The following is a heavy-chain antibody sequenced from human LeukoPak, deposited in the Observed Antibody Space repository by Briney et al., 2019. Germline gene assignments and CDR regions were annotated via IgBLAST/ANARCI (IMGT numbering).Heavy chain of an antibody. CDR3: ARDFSSWYYFDY. Sequence: GGSLRLSCAASGFTFSSYSVNWVRQAPGKGLEWVSSISSSSSYIYYADSVKGRFTISRDNAKNSLYLQMNSLRAEDTAVYYCARDFSSWYYFDYWGQGTLVTVSS. J-gene: IGHJ4*02. CDR2: ISSSSSYI. V-gene: IGHV3-21*01. D-gene: IGHD6-13*01. CDR1: GFTFSSYS.